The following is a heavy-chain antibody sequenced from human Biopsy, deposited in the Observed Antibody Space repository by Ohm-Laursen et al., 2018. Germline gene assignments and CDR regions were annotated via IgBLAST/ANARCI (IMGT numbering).Heavy chain of an antibody. CDR1: GGSVSGGRFY. CDR3: ARLRHGSVSASDAYYGMDV. CDR2: MSHSWNN. D-gene: IGHD3-10*01. Sequence: SETLSLTCTVSGGSVSGGRFYWGWLRQLPGKGLEWIGYMSHSWNNHYHPSLKSRATIAVDTSKNVVSLTLRSVTAADTAVYYCARLRHGSVSASDAYYGMDVWGQGTTVIVAS. V-gene: IGHV4-61*03. J-gene: IGHJ6*02.